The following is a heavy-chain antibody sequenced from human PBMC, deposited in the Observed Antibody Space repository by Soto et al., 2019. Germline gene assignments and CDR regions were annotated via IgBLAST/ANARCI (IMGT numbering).Heavy chain of an antibody. V-gene: IGHV4-34*01. J-gene: IGHJ6*03. CDR3: ARGGTQGTYDFWSAVGLYYYYYMDV. CDR2: INHSGST. CDR1: GGSFSGYY. D-gene: IGHD3-3*01. Sequence: SETLSLTCAVYGGSFSGYYWSWIRQPPGKGLEWIGEINHSGSTNYNPSLKSRVTISVDTSKNQFSLKLSSVTAADTAVYYCARGGTQGTYDFWSAVGLYYYYYMDVWGKGTTVTVSS.